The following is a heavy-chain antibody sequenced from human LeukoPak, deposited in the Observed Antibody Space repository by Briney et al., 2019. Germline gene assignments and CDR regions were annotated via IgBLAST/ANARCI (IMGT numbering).Heavy chain of an antibody. J-gene: IGHJ5*02. CDR1: AFTFSSYG. CDR2: ISYDGSNE. D-gene: IGHD4-17*01. Sequence: GVSLRLSCAASAFTFSSYGMHWVRQAPGKGLEWVAVISYDGSNEYYADSVKGRFTISRDNSKNTLYLQMNSLRAEDTAVYYCARDLADDDGDYGWFDPWGQGTLVTVSS. V-gene: IGHV3-30*06. CDR3: ARDLADDDGDYGWFDP.